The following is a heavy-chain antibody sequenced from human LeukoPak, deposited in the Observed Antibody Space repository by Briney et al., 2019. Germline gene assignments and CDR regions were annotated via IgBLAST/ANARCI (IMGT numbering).Heavy chain of an antibody. Sequence: ASVKVSCKASGGTFSSYAISWVRQAPGQGLEWMGWISAYNGNTHYAQKFQGRVTMTTDTSTSTAYMELRSLRSDDTAVYYCAKSRRQQQLAYYYYYGMDVWGQGTTVTVSS. CDR1: GGTFSSYA. CDR3: AKSRRQQQLAYYYYYGMDV. CDR2: ISAYNGNT. J-gene: IGHJ6*02. V-gene: IGHV1-18*01. D-gene: IGHD6-13*01.